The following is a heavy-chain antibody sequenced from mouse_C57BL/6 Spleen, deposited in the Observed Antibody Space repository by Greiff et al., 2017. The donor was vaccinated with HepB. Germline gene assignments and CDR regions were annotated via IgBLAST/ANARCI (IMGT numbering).Heavy chain of an antibody. J-gene: IGHJ3*01. Sequence: QVQLQHPGAELVKPGASVKLSCKASGYTFTSYWMHWVKQRPGQGLEWIGMIHPNSGSTNYNEKFKSKATLTVDKSSSTAYMQLSSLTTEDSAVYYCARDHYYYGSEGWFAYWGQGTLVTVSA. D-gene: IGHD1-1*01. V-gene: IGHV1-64*01. CDR3: ARDHYYYGSEGWFAY. CDR1: GYTFTSYW. CDR2: IHPNSGST.